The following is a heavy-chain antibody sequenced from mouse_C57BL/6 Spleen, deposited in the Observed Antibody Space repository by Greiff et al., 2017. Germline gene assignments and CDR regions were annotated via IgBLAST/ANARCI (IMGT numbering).Heavy chain of an antibody. Sequence: QVQLQQPGAELVKPGASVKLSCKASGYTFTSYWMQWVKQRPGQGLEWIGEIDPSDSYTNYNQKFKGKATLTVDTSSSTAYMQLSSLTSEDSAVYYCARRGPHYYWGQGTTLTVSS. V-gene: IGHV1-50*01. CDR1: GYTFTSYW. J-gene: IGHJ2*01. D-gene: IGHD1-2*01. CDR3: ARRGPHYY. CDR2: IDPSDSYT.